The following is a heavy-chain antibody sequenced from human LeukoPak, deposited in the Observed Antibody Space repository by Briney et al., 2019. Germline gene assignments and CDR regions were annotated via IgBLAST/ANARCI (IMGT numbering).Heavy chain of an antibody. Sequence: GGSLRLSCAASGFTFSSYGMHWVRQAPGKGLEWVAFIRYDGSNKYYADSVKGRFTISRDNSKNTLYLQMNSLRAEDTAVYYCARDVYYGSGSPRLDYWGQGTLVTVSS. CDR3: ARDVYYGSGSPRLDY. D-gene: IGHD3-10*01. J-gene: IGHJ4*02. CDR2: IRYDGSNK. V-gene: IGHV3-30*02. CDR1: GFTFSSYG.